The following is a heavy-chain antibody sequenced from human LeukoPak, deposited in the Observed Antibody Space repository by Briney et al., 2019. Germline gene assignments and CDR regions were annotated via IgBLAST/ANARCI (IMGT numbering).Heavy chain of an antibody. CDR1: GGSISCSSYY. J-gene: IGHJ4*02. CDR2: IYYSGST. Sequence: SETLSLTCTVSGGSISCSSYYWGWIRQPPGKGLEWIGSIYYSGSTYYNPSLKSRVTISVDTSKNQFSLKLSSVTAADTAVYYCARQGDGYPLFYYFDYWGQGTLVTVSS. V-gene: IGHV4-39*01. CDR3: ARQGDGYPLFYYFDY. D-gene: IGHD5-24*01.